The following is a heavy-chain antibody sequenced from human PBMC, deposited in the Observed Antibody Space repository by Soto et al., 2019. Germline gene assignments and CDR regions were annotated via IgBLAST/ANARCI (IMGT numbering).Heavy chain of an antibody. CDR2: IYYSGST. CDR1: GGSISSSSYY. CDR3: ARLMRRDSYYDFWSGYYGYFDY. J-gene: IGHJ4*02. V-gene: IGHV4-39*01. D-gene: IGHD3-3*01. Sequence: PSETLSLTCTVSGGSISSSSYYWGWIRQPPGKGLEWIGSIYYSGSTYYNPSLKSRVTISVDTSKNQFSLKLSSVTAADTAVYYCARLMRRDSYYDFWSGYYGYFDYWGQGTLVTVSS.